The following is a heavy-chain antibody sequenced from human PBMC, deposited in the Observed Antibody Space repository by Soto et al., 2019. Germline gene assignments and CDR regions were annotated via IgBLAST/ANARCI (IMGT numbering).Heavy chain of an antibody. J-gene: IGHJ3*02. CDR1: GFTFSSYV. CDR2: ISSNGGST. V-gene: IGHV3-64D*08. D-gene: IGHD3-3*01. CDR3: VKCEYDIWSRSTNYIDI. Sequence: PGGSMRISFSASGFTFSSYVMHLVRQAPGKGLEYVSAISSNGGSTYYADSVMVRFTISRDNSMNTLYLQMSSMRAEDTAVYYCVKCEYDIWSRSTNYIDIWGQGTMVTVAS.